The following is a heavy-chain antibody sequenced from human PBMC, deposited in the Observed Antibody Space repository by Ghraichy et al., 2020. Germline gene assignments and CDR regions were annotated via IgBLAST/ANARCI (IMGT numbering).Heavy chain of an antibody. Sequence: SETLSPTCTVSGGSISSYYWSWIRQPPGKGLEWIGYIYYSGSTNYNPSLKSRVTISVDTSKNQFSLKLSSVTAADTAVYYCARDGGGSYGYYYYYGMDVWGQGTTVTVSS. J-gene: IGHJ6*02. CDR2: IYYSGST. D-gene: IGHD1-26*01. CDR1: GGSISSYY. V-gene: IGHV4-59*01. CDR3: ARDGGGSYGYYYYYGMDV.